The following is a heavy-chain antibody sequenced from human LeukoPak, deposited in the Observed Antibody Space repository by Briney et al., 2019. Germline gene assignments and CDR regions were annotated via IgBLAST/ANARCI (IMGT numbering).Heavy chain of an antibody. V-gene: IGHV6-1*01. D-gene: IGHD5-12*01. CDR3: ARGGIVALDLDY. Sequence: SQTLSLTCAISGDSASSNSAACNWIRQSPSRGLEWQGRTYYRSKRYNDYAVSVKSRLTINPDTSKNQFYLQLNSVTPEDTAVYYCARGGIVALDLDYWGQGTLVTVSS. J-gene: IGHJ4*02. CDR2: TYYRSKRYN. CDR1: GDSASSNSAA.